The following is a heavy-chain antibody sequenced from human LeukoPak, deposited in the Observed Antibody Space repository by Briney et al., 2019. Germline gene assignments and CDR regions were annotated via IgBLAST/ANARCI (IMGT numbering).Heavy chain of an antibody. CDR1: GCSSTSYW. J-gene: IGHJ3*02. V-gene: IGHV5-51*01. CDR3: ARTPPGYCSGGSCYGRQMDDAFDI. D-gene: IGHD2-15*01. Sequence: EALKISRMGAGCSSTSYWIGRVRPMPAKELEGMGGVYPADSDTNYSPSFHGQVTISADKSIRTAYLQWSSMKASDSAMYYCARTPPGYCSGGSCYGRQMDDAFDIWGQGTMVTASS. CDR2: VYPADSDT.